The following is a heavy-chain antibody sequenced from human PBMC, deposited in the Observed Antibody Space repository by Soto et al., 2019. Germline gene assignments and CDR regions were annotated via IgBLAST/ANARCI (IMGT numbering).Heavy chain of an antibody. CDR1: GYTFTSYG. CDR3: ASSRAVAGPNSFDP. CDR2: ISAYNGNT. Sequence: QVQLVQSGAEVKKPGASVKVSCKASGYTFTSYGISWVRQAPGQGLEWMGWISAYNGNTNYAQKLQGRVTMTTDTPTSKADSALRSLRTDDTALYYCASSRAVAGPNSFDPWGQGTLVTVSS. V-gene: IGHV1-18*01. J-gene: IGHJ5*02. D-gene: IGHD6-19*01.